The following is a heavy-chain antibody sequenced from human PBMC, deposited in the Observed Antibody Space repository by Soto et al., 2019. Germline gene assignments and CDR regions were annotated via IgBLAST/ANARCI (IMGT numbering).Heavy chain of an antibody. CDR3: ARPKQPYFARDSYYVLGYWYFDL. D-gene: IGHD2-21*02. CDR2: IYYTRTT. Sequence: SETLSLTCTVSDGSISTYYWSWIRQPPGKGLEWIGYIYYTRTTNYNPSLKSRVTISIDTSKNQFSLSLSSVTAADTAVYYCARPKQPYFARDSYYVLGYWYFDLWGRGTLVTVSS. CDR1: DGSISTYY. V-gene: IGHV4-59*01. J-gene: IGHJ2*01.